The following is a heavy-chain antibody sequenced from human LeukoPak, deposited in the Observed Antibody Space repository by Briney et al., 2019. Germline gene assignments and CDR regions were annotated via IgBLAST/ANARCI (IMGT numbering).Heavy chain of an antibody. CDR1: GYTFTTYY. Sequence: ASVKVSCKASGYTFTTYYIYWVRQAPGQGLEWMGMINPSGGTTGYAQNFQGRVTMTRDTSTSTVYMELSSLRSEDTAVYYCARRDSSGWNYFDYWGQGTLVTVSS. CDR3: ARRDSSGWNYFDY. D-gene: IGHD6-19*01. V-gene: IGHV1-46*01. CDR2: INPSGGTT. J-gene: IGHJ4*02.